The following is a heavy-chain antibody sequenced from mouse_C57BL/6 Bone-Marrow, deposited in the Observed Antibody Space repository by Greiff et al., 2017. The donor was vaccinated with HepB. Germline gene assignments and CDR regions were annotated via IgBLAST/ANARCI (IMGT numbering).Heavy chain of an antibody. D-gene: IGHD1-1*01. CDR2: IYPRSGNT. Sequence: VHLVESGAELARPGASVKLSCKASGYTFTSYGISWVKQRTGQGLEWIGEIYPRSGNTYYNEKFKGKATLTADKSSSTAYIELRSLTSEDSAVYFCARPPLLLRSLYYYAMDYWGQGTAVTVSS. CDR1: GYTFTSYG. V-gene: IGHV1-81*01. J-gene: IGHJ4*01. CDR3: ARPPLLLRSLYYYAMDY.